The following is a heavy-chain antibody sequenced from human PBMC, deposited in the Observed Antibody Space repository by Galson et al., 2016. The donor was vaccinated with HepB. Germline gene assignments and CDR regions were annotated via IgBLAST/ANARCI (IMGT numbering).Heavy chain of an antibody. Sequence: SLRLSCAASGFIFSSYSMNWVRQAPGKGLEWLSYISSSSNTIKCADSVKGRFTISRDNARNSLSLQMNSLSAEDTAVYYCARGGIGGFPYYYYYGMDVWGQGTTVTVSS. V-gene: IGHV3-48*04. D-gene: IGHD6-13*01. CDR2: ISSSSNTI. J-gene: IGHJ6*02. CDR1: GFIFSSYS. CDR3: ARGGIGGFPYYYYYGMDV.